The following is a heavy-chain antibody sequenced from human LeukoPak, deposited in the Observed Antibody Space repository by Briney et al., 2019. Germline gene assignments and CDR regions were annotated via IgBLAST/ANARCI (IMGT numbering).Heavy chain of an antibody. Sequence: GGSLRLSCAASGFTFSSYGMHWVRQAPGKGLEWVAVIWYDGSNKYYADSVKGRFTISRDNSKNTLYLQMNSLRAEDTAVYYCARDFVLNWFDPWGQGTLVTVSS. D-gene: IGHD3-3*01. CDR2: IWYDGSNK. CDR3: ARDFVLNWFDP. J-gene: IGHJ5*02. CDR1: GFTFSSYG. V-gene: IGHV3-33*01.